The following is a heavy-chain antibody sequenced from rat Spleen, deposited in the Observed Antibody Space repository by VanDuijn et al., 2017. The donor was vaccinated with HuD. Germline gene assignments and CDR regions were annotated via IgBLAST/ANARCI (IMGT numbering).Heavy chain of an antibody. CDR2: ISNIDDT. J-gene: IGHJ1*01. CDR1: GITFNNYW. Sequence: EVQLVESGGGRVQPGRSLRLSCVASGITFNNYWMTWIRQAPGKGLEWVASISNIDDTYYSDSVKGRFSVSRDNAKSTLYLQMDSLRSEDTATYYCATDAIYYYDGYYHPGNWYFDFWGPGTMVTVSS. D-gene: IGHD1-12*03. V-gene: IGHV5-31*01. CDR3: ATDAIYYYDGYYHPGNWYFDF.